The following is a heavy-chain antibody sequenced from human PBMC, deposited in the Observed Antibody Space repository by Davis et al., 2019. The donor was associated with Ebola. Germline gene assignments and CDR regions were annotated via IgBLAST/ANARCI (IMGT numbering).Heavy chain of an antibody. J-gene: IGHJ5*02. CDR1: GGSISSSSYY. V-gene: IGHV4-61*01. Sequence: MPSETLSLTCTVSGGSISSSSYYWSWIRQPPGKGLEWIGYIYYSGSTNYNPSLKSRVTISVDTSKNQFSLKLSSVTAADTAVYYCARGVGIVGERFDPWGQGTLVTVSS. D-gene: IGHD1-26*01. CDR2: IYYSGST. CDR3: ARGVGIVGERFDP.